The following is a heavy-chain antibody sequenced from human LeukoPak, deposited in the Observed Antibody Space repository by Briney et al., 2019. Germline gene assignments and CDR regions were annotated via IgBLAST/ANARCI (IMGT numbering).Heavy chain of an antibody. CDR2: INPNSGGT. CDR3: AGSWSNDAFDI. CDR1: GYTFTGYY. D-gene: IGHD1-26*01. V-gene: IGHV1-2*02. Sequence: GASVKVSCKASGYTFTGYYMHWVRQAPRQGLEWMGWINPNSGGTNYAQKFQGRVTMTRDTSISTAYMGLSRLRSDDTAVYYCAGSWSNDAFDIWGQGTMATVSS. J-gene: IGHJ3*02.